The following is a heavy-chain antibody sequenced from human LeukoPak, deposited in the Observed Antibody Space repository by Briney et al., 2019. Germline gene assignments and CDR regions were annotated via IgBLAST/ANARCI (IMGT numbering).Heavy chain of an antibody. D-gene: IGHD3-22*01. Sequence: GRSLRLSCAASGFTFSSYGMHWVRQAPGKGLEWVAVIWYDGSNKYYADSVKGRFTISRDNSKNTLYLQMNSLRAEDTAVDYCARGDYYDSSGYYSAGAFDIWGQGTMVTVSS. V-gene: IGHV3-33*01. J-gene: IGHJ3*02. CDR2: IWYDGSNK. CDR1: GFTFSSYG. CDR3: ARGDYYDSSGYYSAGAFDI.